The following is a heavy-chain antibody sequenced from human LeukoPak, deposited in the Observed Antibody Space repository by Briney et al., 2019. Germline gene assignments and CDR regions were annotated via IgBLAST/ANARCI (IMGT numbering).Heavy chain of an antibody. D-gene: IGHD3-16*02. V-gene: IGHV3-30-3*01. Sequence: GGSLRLSYAASGFTFSSYAMHWVRQAPGKGLEWVAVISYDGSNKYYADSVKGRFTISRDNSKDTLYLQMNSLRAEDTAVYYCAREGEYYDYVWGSYRPPYYFDYWGQGTLVTVSS. CDR1: GFTFSSYA. CDR2: ISYDGSNK. CDR3: AREGEYYDYVWGSYRPPYYFDY. J-gene: IGHJ4*02.